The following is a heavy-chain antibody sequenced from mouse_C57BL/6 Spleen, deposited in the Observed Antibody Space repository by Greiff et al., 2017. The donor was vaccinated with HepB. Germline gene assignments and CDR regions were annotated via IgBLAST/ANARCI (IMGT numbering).Heavy chain of an antibody. CDR3: ARSDYYYGSSYGYFDV. V-gene: IGHV1-72*01. CDR2: IDPNSGGT. J-gene: IGHJ1*03. CDR1: GYTFTSYW. Sequence: VQLQQPGAELVKPGASVKLSCKASGYTFTSYWMHWVKQRPGRGLEWIGRIDPNSGGTKYNEKFKSKATLTVDKPSSTAYIQLSSLTSEDSAVYYCARSDYYYGSSYGYFDVWGTGTTVTVSS. D-gene: IGHD1-1*01.